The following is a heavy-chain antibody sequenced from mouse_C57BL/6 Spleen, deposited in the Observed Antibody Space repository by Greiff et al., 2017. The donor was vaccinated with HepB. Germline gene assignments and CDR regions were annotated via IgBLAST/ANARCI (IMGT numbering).Heavy chain of an antibody. J-gene: IGHJ1*03. CDR2: IDPNSGGT. D-gene: IGHD1-1*01. V-gene: IGHV1-72*01. CDR1: GYTFTSYW. Sequence: QVQLQQPGAELVKPGASVKLSCKASGYTFTSYWMHWVKQRPGRGLEWIGRIDPNSGGTKYNEKFKSKATLTVDKPSSPAYMQLSSLTSEDSAVYYCARGITTVVAHWYFDVWGTGTTVTVSS. CDR3: ARGITTVVAHWYFDV.